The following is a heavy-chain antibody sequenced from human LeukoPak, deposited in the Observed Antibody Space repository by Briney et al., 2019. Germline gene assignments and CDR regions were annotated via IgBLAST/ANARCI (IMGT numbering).Heavy chain of an antibody. D-gene: IGHD3-10*01. V-gene: IGHV1-69*05. J-gene: IGHJ5*02. Sequence: AASVKVSCKASGGTFSSYAISWVRQAPGQGLEWMGGLIPIFGTANYAQEFQGRVTITRDTSASTAYMELSSLRSEDTAVYYCARLLGATMVRGVIGWFDPWGQGTLVTVSS. CDR2: LIPIFGTA. CDR3: ARLLGATMVRGVIGWFDP. CDR1: GGTFSSYA.